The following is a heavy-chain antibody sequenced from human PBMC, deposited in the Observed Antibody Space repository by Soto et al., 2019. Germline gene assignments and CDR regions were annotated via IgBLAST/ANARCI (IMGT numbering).Heavy chain of an antibody. CDR1: GFTFSNYG. D-gene: IGHD4-17*01. CDR3: ARPRTTVVTPLDAFDI. V-gene: IGHV3-33*01. Sequence: QAQLVESGGGVVQPGRSLRLSCAASGFTFSNYGMHWVRQAPGKGLEWVALIWFDGSNEVYTDSVKGRFTISRDNFKNTLYLQMNSLRAEDTAVYYCARPRTTVVTPLDAFDIWGQGTMVTVSS. J-gene: IGHJ3*02. CDR2: IWFDGSNE.